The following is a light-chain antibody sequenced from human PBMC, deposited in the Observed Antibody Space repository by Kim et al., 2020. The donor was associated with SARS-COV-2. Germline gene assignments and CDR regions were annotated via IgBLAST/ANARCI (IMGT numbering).Light chain of an antibody. CDR1: QSISNY. Sequence: ASVGDRVTITCRASQSISNYLNWYQQKPGTGPKLLIYAASSLQSGVPSRFSGSGSETEFTLSISSLQPEDFATYYYQQSYSTLWTFGQGTKVDIK. J-gene: IGKJ1*01. V-gene: IGKV1-39*01. CDR2: AAS. CDR3: QQSYSTLWT.